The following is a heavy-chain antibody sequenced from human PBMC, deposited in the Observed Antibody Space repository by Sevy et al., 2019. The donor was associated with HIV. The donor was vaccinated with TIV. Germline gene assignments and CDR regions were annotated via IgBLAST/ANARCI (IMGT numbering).Heavy chain of an antibody. CDR2: IWYDGSKK. CDR1: GFTFSAYG. D-gene: IGHD2-2*01. CDR3: AREGVPAANGMDV. V-gene: IGHV3-33*01. Sequence: GGSLRLSCAAYGFTFSAYGMHWVRQAPGKGLEWVAFIWYDGSKKYYADSVKGGFTISRENSKNTLYVQMNSQRAEDTAVYYCAREGVPAANGMDVWGQGTTVTVSS. J-gene: IGHJ6*02.